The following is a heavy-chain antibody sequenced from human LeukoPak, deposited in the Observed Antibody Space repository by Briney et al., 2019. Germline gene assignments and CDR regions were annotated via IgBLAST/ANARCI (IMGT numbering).Heavy chain of an antibody. CDR3: ASTIEIAAAGTGSFDY. V-gene: IGHV3-48*04. D-gene: IGHD6-13*01. CDR1: GFTFSSYW. J-gene: IGHJ4*02. Sequence: SGGSLRLSCAASGFTFSSYWMHWVRQAPGKGLEWVSYISSSCSTIYYADSVKGRFTISRDNAKNSLYLQMNSLRAEDTAVYYCASTIEIAAAGTGSFDYWGQGTLVTVSS. CDR2: ISSSCSTI.